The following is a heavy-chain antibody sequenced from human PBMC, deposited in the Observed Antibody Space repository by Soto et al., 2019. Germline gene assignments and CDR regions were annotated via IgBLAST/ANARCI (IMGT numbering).Heavy chain of an antibody. CDR3: ARGGDGFDL. CDR2: IYHSGST. J-gene: IGHJ3*01. CDR1: GDSLTIGGHY. Sequence: QVRLQESGQGLVRPSQTLSLTCSVSGDSLTIGGHYWTWIRQHPGKGLEWIGYIYHSGSTYYSPSLKSRVTISVDTSENQFSLKLTSMTAADTAVYYCARGGDGFDLWGQGKMVTVSS. V-gene: IGHV4-31*03.